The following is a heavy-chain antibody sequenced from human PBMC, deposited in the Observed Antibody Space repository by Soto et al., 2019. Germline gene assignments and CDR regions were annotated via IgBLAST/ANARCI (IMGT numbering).Heavy chain of an antibody. CDR1: GFTFSGYW. CDR2: INGDGRTT. D-gene: IGHD4-17*01. CDR3: ARAAYGEYWFDP. Sequence: EVQLVESGGGVVPPGGSLRLSCAASGFTFSGYWMHWVRQAPGKGLMWVSRINGDGRTTNYADSVKGRFTISRENAKNPLYLQMNRLRAEDTAVYYCARAAYGEYWFDPWGQGTLVTVSS. V-gene: IGHV3-74*01. J-gene: IGHJ5*02.